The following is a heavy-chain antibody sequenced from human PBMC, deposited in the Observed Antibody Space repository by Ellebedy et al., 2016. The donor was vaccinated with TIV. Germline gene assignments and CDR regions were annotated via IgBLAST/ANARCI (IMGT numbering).Heavy chain of an antibody. CDR2: TIPIFRTP. J-gene: IGHJ4*02. V-gene: IGHV1-69*13. CDR1: GGTFTSYA. CDR3: GRETYGLGSNAS. D-gene: IGHD3-10*01. Sequence: AASVKVSCKASGGTFTSYAINWVRQVPGQGLEWLGGTIPIFRTPNYAQKFQGRVTITADDSTSTVYMELSSLGFEDTAVYYCGRETYGLGSNASWGQGTLVTVSS.